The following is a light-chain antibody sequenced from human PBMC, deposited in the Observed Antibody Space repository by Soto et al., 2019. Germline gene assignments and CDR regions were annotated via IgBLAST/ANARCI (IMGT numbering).Light chain of an antibody. J-gene: IGKJ5*01. CDR2: DTS. CDR1: QSFSSY. CDR3: QQRQYWPPIT. Sequence: EVVMTQSPDTLSVSPVERATLSCRASQSFSSYLAWYQQKPGQAPRLLIYDTSNGATGVPARFSGSGSGTDFTLTISSLEPEDCAIYYCQQRQYWPPITFGQGTRLEIK. V-gene: IGKV3-11*01.